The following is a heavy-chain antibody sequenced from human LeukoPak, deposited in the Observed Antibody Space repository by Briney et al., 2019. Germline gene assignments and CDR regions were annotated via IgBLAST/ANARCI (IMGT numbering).Heavy chain of an antibody. CDR1: GFTVSSNY. CDR2: IYSGGST. J-gene: IGHJ4*02. D-gene: IGHD5-24*01. V-gene: IGHV3-53*01. Sequence: GGSLRLPCTASGFTVSSNYMSWVRQAPGKGLEWVSVIYSGGSTYYADSVKGRFTISRDNSKNTLYLQMNSLRAEDTAVYYCARGGLEMATIYLDYWGQGTLVTVSS. CDR3: ARGGLEMATIYLDY.